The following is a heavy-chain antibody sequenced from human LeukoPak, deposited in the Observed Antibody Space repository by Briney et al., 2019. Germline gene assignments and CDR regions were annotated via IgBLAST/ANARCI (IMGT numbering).Heavy chain of an antibody. Sequence: PGGSLRLSCAASGFTVTTSYMSWVRQAPGKGLEWVSVIYSGGSTDYADSVKGRFTISRDNSKNTVYLQMNSLRVEDTAVYYCARDLGSAAWFDPWGQGTLVTVSS. J-gene: IGHJ5*02. CDR1: GFTVTTSY. CDR2: IYSGGST. CDR3: ARDLGSAAWFDP. D-gene: IGHD3-10*01. V-gene: IGHV3-66*01.